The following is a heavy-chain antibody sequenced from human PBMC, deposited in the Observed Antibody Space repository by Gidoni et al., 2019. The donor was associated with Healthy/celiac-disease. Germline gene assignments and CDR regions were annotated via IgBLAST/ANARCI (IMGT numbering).Heavy chain of an antibody. Sequence: QVQLQQWGAGLLKPSDTLSFTCAVYGGSFSGYYWHWIRQPPGKRLEWIGEINHSGSTNYNPSLKSRVTISVDTSKNQFSLKLSSVTAADTAVYYCARGRRDGYLDYWGQGTLVTVSS. V-gene: IGHV4-34*01. CDR3: ARGRRDGYLDY. CDR2: INHSGST. J-gene: IGHJ4*02. CDR1: GGSFSGYY.